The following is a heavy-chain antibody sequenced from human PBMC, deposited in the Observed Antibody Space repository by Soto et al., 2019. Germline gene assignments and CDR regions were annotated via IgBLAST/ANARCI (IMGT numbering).Heavy chain of an antibody. CDR2: ISSSSSTI. Sequence: VQLVESGGGLVQPGGSLRLSCAASGFTFSSYSMNWVRQAPGKGMAWVSYISSSSSTIYYATSVKGRFTISRDNAKNSLYLQLNSLIDEDTAVYYCARAFGGVIYYYGMDVWGHGTTVTDSS. J-gene: IGHJ6*02. D-gene: IGHD3-16*01. CDR3: ARAFGGVIYYYGMDV. CDR1: GFTFSSYS. V-gene: IGHV3-48*02.